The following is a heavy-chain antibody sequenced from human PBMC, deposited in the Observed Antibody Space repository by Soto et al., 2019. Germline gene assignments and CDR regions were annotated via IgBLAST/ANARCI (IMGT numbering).Heavy chain of an antibody. CDR3: ARSSRIRLVWFDP. J-gene: IGHJ5*02. CDR1: GGSFSGYY. D-gene: IGHD3-10*01. CDR2: INHSGST. Sequence: PSETLSLTCAVYGGSFSGYYWSWIRQPPGKGLEWIGEINHSGSTNYNPSLKSRVTISVDTSKNQFSLMLSSVTAADTAVYYCARSSRIRLVWFDPWGQGTLVTVSS. V-gene: IGHV4-34*01.